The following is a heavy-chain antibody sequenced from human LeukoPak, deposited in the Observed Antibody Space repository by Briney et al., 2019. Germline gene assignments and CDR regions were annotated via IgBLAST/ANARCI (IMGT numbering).Heavy chain of an antibody. CDR2: IYYSGST. D-gene: IGHD5-12*01. J-gene: IGHJ4*02. Sequence: SETLSLTCAVYGGSFSSYYWGWIRQPPGKGLEWIGSIYYSGSTYYNPSLKSRVTISVDTSKNQFSLKLSSVTAADTAVYYCAREVGRGIVATIRPFDYWGQGTLVTVSS. CDR1: GGSFSSYY. CDR3: AREVGRGIVATIRPFDY. V-gene: IGHV4-39*07.